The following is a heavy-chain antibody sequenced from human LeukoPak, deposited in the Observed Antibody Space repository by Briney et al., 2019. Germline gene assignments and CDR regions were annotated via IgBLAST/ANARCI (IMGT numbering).Heavy chain of an antibody. CDR3: ARGGYSYGFFDY. J-gene: IGHJ4*02. Sequence: GSSVKVSCTASGGTFTIYAISWVRQAPGQGLEWMGGIITIFGTANYAQKFQGRVTITADESTGTAYMELSSLRSEDTAVYYCARGGYSYGFFDYWGQGTLVTVSS. CDR1: GGTFTIYA. CDR2: IITIFGTA. V-gene: IGHV1-69*01. D-gene: IGHD5-18*01.